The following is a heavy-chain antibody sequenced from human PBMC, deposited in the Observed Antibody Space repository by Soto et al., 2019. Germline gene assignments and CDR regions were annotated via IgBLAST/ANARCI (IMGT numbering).Heavy chain of an antibody. CDR3: ARASPQQEPYDFDY. J-gene: IGHJ4*02. Sequence: QVQLVESGGDVVQPGRSLRLSCAASGFIFSSYGMHWVRQAPGKGLEWVAVIWYDGSNKYYADSVKGRFTISRDNSKNTLYLQMHSLRAEDTAVYYCARASPQQEPYDFDYWGQGTLVTVSS. CDR1: GFIFSSYG. CDR2: IWYDGSNK. V-gene: IGHV3-33*01. D-gene: IGHD2-2*01.